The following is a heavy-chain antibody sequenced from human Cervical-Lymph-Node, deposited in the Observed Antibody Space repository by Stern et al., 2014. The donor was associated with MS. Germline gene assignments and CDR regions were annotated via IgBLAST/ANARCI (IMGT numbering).Heavy chain of an antibody. D-gene: IGHD6-13*01. CDR3: ASTIAAAGPYFDY. CDR1: GYTFTYRY. J-gene: IGHJ4*02. CDR2: ITPFNGNT. Sequence: VQLVESGAEVKKTGSSVKVSCKASGYTFTYRYLHWVRQAPGQALEWMGWITPFNGNTNYAQKFQDRVTITRDRSMSTAYMELSSLRSEDTAMYYCASTIAAAGPYFDYWGQGTLVTVSS. V-gene: IGHV1-45*02.